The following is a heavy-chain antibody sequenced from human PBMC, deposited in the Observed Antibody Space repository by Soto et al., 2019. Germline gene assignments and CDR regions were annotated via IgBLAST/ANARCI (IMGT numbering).Heavy chain of an antibody. V-gene: IGHV3-11*06. D-gene: IGHD3-22*01. CDR2: ISSSSSYT. CDR1: GFTFSDYY. Sequence: GGSLRLSCAASGFTFSDYYMSWIRQAPGKGLEWVSYISSSSSYTNYADSVKGRFTISRDNAKNSLYLQMNSLRAEDTAVYYCARDFSYYDSSGYYYDYWGQGTLVTVSS. J-gene: IGHJ4*02. CDR3: ARDFSYYDSSGYYYDY.